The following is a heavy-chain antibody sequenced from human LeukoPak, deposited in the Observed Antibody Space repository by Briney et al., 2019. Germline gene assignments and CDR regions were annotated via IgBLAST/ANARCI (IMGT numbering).Heavy chain of an antibody. D-gene: IGHD5-24*01. J-gene: IGHJ5*02. CDR1: GGTFSSYA. V-gene: IGHV1-69*05. CDR2: IIPIFGTA. CDR3: ARARPLATLDTWGFDP. Sequence: ASVKVSCTASGGTFSSYAISWVRQAPGQGLEWMGGIIPIFGTANYAQKFQGRVTITTDESTSTAYMELSSLRSEDTAVYYCARARPLATLDTWGFDPWGQGTLVTVSS.